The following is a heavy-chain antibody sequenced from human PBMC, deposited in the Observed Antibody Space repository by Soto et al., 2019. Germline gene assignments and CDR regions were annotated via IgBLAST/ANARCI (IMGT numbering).Heavy chain of an antibody. D-gene: IGHD2-2*01. CDR2: ISYDGSNK. CDR3: AKAVGYCSSTTWRDYYWYYGMDV. CDR1: GFTFSTYG. V-gene: IGHV3-30*18. J-gene: IGHJ6*02. Sequence: PGESLRLSCAASGFTFSTYGMHWVRQAPGKGLEWEAVISYDGSNKYYADSVKGRFTISRDNSKNTLYLQMNSLRAEDTAVYYCAKAVGYCSSTTWRDYYWYYGMDVCGQRTTVSVSS.